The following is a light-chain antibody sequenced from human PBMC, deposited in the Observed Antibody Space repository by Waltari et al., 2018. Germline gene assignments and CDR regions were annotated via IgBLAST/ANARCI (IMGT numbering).Light chain of an antibody. V-gene: IGKV1-5*03. Sequence: DIQMTQSPSTLSASVGDRVIFSCRASQSIRKCLAWYQQKPGKAPKLLNYNASTLESGVPSRFSVSGSGTEFTLTISSLQPEDFATYYCQQYNSYSLLSFGGGTKVEIK. CDR2: NAS. J-gene: IGKJ4*01. CDR3: QQYNSYSLLS. CDR1: QSIRKC.